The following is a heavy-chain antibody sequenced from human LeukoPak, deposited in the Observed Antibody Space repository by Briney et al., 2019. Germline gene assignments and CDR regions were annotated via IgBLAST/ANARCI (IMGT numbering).Heavy chain of an antibody. CDR2: ISGSGGRT. CDR3: AKVPSSWDYYYYYMDV. V-gene: IGHV3-23*01. Sequence: GGALRLSSAASGFTFSSYAMSWVRQAPRKGLEWVSAISGSGGRTYYADSVKGRFTISRDNSKNTLYLQMNSLRAEDTAVYYCAKVPSSWDYYYYYMDVWGKGTTVTVSS. D-gene: IGHD6-13*01. J-gene: IGHJ6*03. CDR1: GFTFSSYA.